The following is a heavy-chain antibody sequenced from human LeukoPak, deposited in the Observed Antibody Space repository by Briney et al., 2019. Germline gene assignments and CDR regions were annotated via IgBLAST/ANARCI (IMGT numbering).Heavy chain of an antibody. V-gene: IGHV4-61*02. CDR3: ARDLSSSWYGSDYYYYYMDV. Sequence: SETLSLTCTVSGGSISSGDYYWSWIRQPAGKGLEWIGRISSSGSTNYNPSLKSRVTISVDTSKNQFSLKLSSVTAADTAVYYCARDLSSSWYGSDYYYYYMDVWGKGTTVTVSS. CDR2: ISSSGST. CDR1: GGSISSGDYY. D-gene: IGHD6-13*01. J-gene: IGHJ6*03.